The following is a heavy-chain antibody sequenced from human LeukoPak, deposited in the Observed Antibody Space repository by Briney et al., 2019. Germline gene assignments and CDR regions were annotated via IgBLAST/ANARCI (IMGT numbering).Heavy chain of an antibody. CDR1: GFILNNYW. V-gene: IGHV3-53*01. CDR2: IYSGGST. Sequence: GGSLRLSCAASGFILNNYWMNWVRQAPGKGLEWVSVIYSGGSTYYADSVKGRFTISRDNSKNTLYLQMNSLRAEDTAVYYCARGPGYYDSSGYYRFDYWGQGTLVTVSS. J-gene: IGHJ4*02. D-gene: IGHD3-22*01. CDR3: ARGPGYYDSSGYYRFDY.